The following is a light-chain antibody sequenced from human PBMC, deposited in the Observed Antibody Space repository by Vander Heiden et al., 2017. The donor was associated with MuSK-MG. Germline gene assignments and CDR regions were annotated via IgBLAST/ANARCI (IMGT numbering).Light chain of an antibody. CDR1: SSDVGSYNF. CDR2: EGS. Sequence: QSALTQPASVSGSPGQSITISCTGTSSDVGSYNFVSWYQQHPGKAPKLVIYEGSKRPSWISNRFSGSKSGNTASLTISGLQAEDEADYYCCSYAGSSTWVFGGGTKLTVL. J-gene: IGLJ3*02. V-gene: IGLV2-23*01. CDR3: CSYAGSSTWV.